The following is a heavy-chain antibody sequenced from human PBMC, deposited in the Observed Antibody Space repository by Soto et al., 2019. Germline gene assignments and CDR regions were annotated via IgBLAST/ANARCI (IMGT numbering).Heavy chain of an antibody. J-gene: IGHJ5*02. Sequence: GGSLRLSCAASGFTVSSNYMSWVRQAPGKGLEWVSVIYSGGSTYYADSVKGRFTISRDNSKNTLYLQMNSLRAEDTAVYYCARGTPAQWFDPWGQGTLVTVSS. CDR3: ARGTPAQWFDP. CDR1: GFTVSSNY. CDR2: IYSGGST. D-gene: IGHD2-2*01. V-gene: IGHV3-53*01.